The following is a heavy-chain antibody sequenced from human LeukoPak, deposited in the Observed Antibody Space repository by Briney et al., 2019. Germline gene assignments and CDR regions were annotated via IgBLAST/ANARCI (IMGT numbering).Heavy chain of an antibody. J-gene: IGHJ4*02. Sequence: PGGSLTLSCVASGFTFSNAWMSWVRQAPGKGLEWVGRIKSRADGGTTDFAAPVKGRFTISRDDSKTTLYLQMNSLKTEDTAVYYCTTDLGITMIRGVIVYWGQGTLVTVSS. CDR3: TTDLGITMIRGVIVY. CDR1: GFTFSNAW. CDR2: IKSRADGGTT. V-gene: IGHV3-15*01. D-gene: IGHD3-10*01.